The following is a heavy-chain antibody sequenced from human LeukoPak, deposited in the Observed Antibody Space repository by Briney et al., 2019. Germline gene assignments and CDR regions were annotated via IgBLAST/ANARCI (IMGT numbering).Heavy chain of an antibody. D-gene: IGHD5-18*01. J-gene: IGHJ4*02. CDR3: ARDSRNLDGKDTAMDTPFDY. V-gene: IGHV6-1*01. CDR2: TYYRSKWYN. Sequence: SQTLSLTCAISGDSVSINSAAWNWIRQSPSRGLEWLGRTYYRSKWYNDYAVSVKSRITINPDTSKNQFSLQLNSVTPEDTAVYYCARDSRNLDGKDTAMDTPFDYWGQGTLVTVSS. CDR1: GDSVSINSAA.